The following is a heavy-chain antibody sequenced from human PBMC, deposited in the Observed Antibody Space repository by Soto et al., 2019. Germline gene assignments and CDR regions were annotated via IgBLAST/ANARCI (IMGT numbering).Heavy chain of an antibody. CDR2: IYYSGST. D-gene: IGHD6-19*01. Sequence: SETLSLTCTVSGGSISSYYWSWIRQPPGKGLEWIGCIYYSGSTNYSPSLKSRVTISVDMSKNQFSLKLHSVTAADTAMYYCARGSSGWPYYFDYWGQGALVTVSS. J-gene: IGHJ4*02. CDR1: GGSISSYY. V-gene: IGHV4-59*01. CDR3: ARGSSGWPYYFDY.